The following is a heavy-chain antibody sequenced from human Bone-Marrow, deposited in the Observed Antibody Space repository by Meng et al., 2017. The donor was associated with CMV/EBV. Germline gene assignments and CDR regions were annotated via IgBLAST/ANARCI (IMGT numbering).Heavy chain of an antibody. D-gene: IGHD4-17*01. CDR2: IGGSGDNT. V-gene: IGHV3-23*01. CDR1: GFTFSSNA. J-gene: IGHJ4*02. Sequence: GESLKISCAASGFTFSSNAMGWVRQAPGKGLEWVSAIGGSGDNTYYADSVKGRFTISRDNSKNTLYLQMNSLRAEDTAVYYCGHEIYGYFFHNYWGQGTLVTVSS. CDR3: GHEIYGYFFHNY.